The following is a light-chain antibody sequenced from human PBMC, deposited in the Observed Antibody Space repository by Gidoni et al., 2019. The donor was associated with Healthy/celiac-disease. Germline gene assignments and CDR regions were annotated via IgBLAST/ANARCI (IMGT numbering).Light chain of an antibody. CDR1: QSVSSY. CDR2: DAS. J-gene: IGKJ4*01. CDR3: QQRSNWPPT. Sequence: EIVLPQFPATLSLSPGERATLSCRASQSVSSYLAWYQQKPGQAPRLLIYDASNRATGIPARFSGSGSGADFTLTISSLEPEDFAVYYCQQRSNWPPTFGEGTKVEIK. V-gene: IGKV3-11*01.